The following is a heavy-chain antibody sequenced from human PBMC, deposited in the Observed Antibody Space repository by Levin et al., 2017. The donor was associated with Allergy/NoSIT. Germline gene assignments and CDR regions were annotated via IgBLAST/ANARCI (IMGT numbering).Heavy chain of an antibody. V-gene: IGHV5-51*01. J-gene: IGHJ3*02. D-gene: IGHD3-22*01. Sequence: GESLKISCKGSGYSFTSYWIGWVRQMPGKGLEWMGIIYPGDSDTRYSPSFQGQVTISADKSISTAYLQWSSLKASDTAMYYCALESSYYDSSGYEPDAFDIWGQGTMVTVSS. CDR3: ALESSYYDSSGYEPDAFDI. CDR1: GYSFTSYW. CDR2: IYPGDSDT.